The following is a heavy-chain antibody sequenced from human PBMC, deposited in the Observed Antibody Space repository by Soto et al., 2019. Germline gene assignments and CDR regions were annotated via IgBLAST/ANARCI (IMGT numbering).Heavy chain of an antibody. V-gene: IGHV1-3*01. Sequence: ASVKVSCKASGYTFTSYAMHWLRQAPGQRLEWMGWINAGNGNTKYSQKFQGRVTITRDTSASTAYMELSSLRSEDTAVYYCARESFPSSSLTYFDYWGQGTLVTVSS. CDR2: INAGNGNT. J-gene: IGHJ4*02. D-gene: IGHD6-13*01. CDR1: GYTFTSYA. CDR3: ARESFPSSSLTYFDY.